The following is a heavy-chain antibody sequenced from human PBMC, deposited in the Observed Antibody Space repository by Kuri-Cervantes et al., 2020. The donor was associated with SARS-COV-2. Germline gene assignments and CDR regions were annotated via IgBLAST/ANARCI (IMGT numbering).Heavy chain of an antibody. CDR3: ARDSATDIVVVPAAIGP. J-gene: IGHJ5*02. Sequence: GESLKISCAASGFTFSSYAMHWVRQAPGKGLEWVAVISYDGSNKYYADSVKGRFTISRGNSKNTLYLQMNSLRAEDTAVYYCARDSATDIVVVPAAIGPWGQGTLVTVSS. CDR1: GFTFSSYA. CDR2: ISYDGSNK. V-gene: IGHV3-30-3*01. D-gene: IGHD2-2*02.